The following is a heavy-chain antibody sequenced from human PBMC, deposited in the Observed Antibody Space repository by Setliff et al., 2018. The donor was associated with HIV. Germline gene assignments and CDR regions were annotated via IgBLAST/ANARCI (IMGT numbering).Heavy chain of an antibody. Sequence: ETLSLTCTVSGGLINSHYWNWIRQAPGKGLEWIGCVYYRGGVTYNPSLSSRVTISVDTSKNQFSLSLSSVTAGDTAIYFCARTSRLHPFDYWGQGKLVTSPQ. CDR3: ARTSRLHPFDY. D-gene: IGHD2-21*02. CDR1: GGLINSHY. J-gene: IGHJ4*02. V-gene: IGHV4-59*08. CDR2: VYYRGGV.